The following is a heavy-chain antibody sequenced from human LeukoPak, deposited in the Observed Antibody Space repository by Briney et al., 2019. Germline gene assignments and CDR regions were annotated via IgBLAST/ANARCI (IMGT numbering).Heavy chain of an antibody. Sequence: GSVKDSCKASRYTFTSYVINWVRQAAGQEVEGMGWMNPNNGNTGYAQKFQGRATMTRSTSISTAYMELSSLRSEDTAVYYCARLASSSWPLYYYYGMDVWGQGTTVTVSS. CDR3: ARLASSSWPLYYYYGMDV. CDR2: MNPNNGNT. V-gene: IGHV1-8*01. CDR1: RYTFTSYV. J-gene: IGHJ6*02. D-gene: IGHD6-13*01.